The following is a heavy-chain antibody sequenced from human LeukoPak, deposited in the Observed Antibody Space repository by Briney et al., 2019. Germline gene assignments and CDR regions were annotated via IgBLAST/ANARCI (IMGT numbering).Heavy chain of an antibody. V-gene: IGHV3-23*01. J-gene: IGHJ4*02. CDR2: ISGSGGST. Sequence: PGGSLRLSCAASGFTFSSYAMSWVRQAPGKGLEWVSAISGSGGSTYYADSVKGRFTISRDNSKNTLYLQMNSLRAEDTAVYYCAKIGVRFLEWLAHFDYWGQGTLVTVSS. CDR3: AKIGVRFLEWLAHFDY. D-gene: IGHD3-3*01. CDR1: GFTFSSYA.